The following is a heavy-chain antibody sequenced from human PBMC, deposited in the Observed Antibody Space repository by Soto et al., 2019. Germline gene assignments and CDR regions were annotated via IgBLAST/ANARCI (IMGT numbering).Heavy chain of an antibody. CDR1: GFTFSSYA. V-gene: IGHV3-23*01. CDR3: AKRGSYGVSNRGGVLRFLELLLYRYYLDY. J-gene: IGHJ4*02. D-gene: IGHD3-3*01. Sequence: GGSLRLSCAASGFTFSSYAMSWVRQAPGKGLEWVSAIRGSGGSTYYADSVKGRFTISRDNSKNTLYLQMNSLRAEDTAVYYCAKRGSYGVSNRGGVLRFLELLLYRYYLDYWGQGNLVTVSS. CDR2: IRGSGGST.